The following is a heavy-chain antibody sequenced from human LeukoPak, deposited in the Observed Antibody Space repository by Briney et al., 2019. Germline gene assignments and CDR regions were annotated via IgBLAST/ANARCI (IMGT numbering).Heavy chain of an antibody. CDR1: GGSISSYY. CDR3: AVLEMATIES. D-gene: IGHD5-24*01. V-gene: IGHV4-59*08. CDR2: IYYSGST. J-gene: IGHJ4*02. Sequence: SETLSLTCTVSGGSISSYYWSRIRQPPGKGLEWIGYIYYSGSTNYNPSLKSRVTISVDTSKNQFSLKLSSVTAADTAVYYCAVLEMATIESWGQGTLVTVSS.